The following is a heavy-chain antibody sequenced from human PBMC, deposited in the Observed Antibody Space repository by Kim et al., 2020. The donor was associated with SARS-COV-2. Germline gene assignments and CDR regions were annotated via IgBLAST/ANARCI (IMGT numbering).Heavy chain of an antibody. CDR2: ISGSGGTI. J-gene: IGHJ4*02. CDR1: GFTFRSSA. D-gene: IGHD6-19*01. V-gene: IGHV3-23*01. Sequence: GGSLRLSCAASGFTFRSSAMSWVRQAPGKGLEWVSGISGSGGTIYYGDSVKGRFTCTRDNSKNTLYLQMNSLRVDDTAVYYCVKKEAGSRPFDYWGQGTLVTVSS. CDR3: VKKEAGSRPFDY.